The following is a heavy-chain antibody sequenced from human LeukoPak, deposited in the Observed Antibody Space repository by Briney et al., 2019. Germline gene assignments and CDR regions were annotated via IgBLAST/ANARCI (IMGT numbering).Heavy chain of an antibody. CDR3: ARRNSDYYGLDV. D-gene: IGHD3-10*01. CDR1: GFTFSTYP. CDR2: ISSSGGGT. J-gene: IGHJ6*02. Sequence: GGSLRLSCVASGFTFSTYPMPWVRQAPGKGLESVSAISSSGGGTYYATSVKGRFTISRDNSKNTLYLQMGTLRADDMAVYYCARRNSDYYGLDVWGQGTTVTVSS. V-gene: IGHV3-64*01.